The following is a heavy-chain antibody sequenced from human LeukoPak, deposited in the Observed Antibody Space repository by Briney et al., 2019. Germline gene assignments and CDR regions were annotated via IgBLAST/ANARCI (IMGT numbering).Heavy chain of an antibody. V-gene: IGHV3-48*01. J-gene: IGHJ4*02. Sequence: PGGSLRLSCAASGFTFSSYSMNWVRQAPGKGLEWVSYISSSSSTIYYADSVEGRFTISRDNAKNSLYLQMNSLRAEDTAVYYCARGWTFDYGGQGTRVTVPS. D-gene: IGHD3/OR15-3a*01. CDR1: GFTFSSYS. CDR3: ARGWTFDY. CDR2: ISSSSSTI.